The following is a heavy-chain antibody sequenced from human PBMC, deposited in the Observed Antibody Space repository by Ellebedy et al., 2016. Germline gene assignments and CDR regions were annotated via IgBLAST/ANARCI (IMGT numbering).Heavy chain of an antibody. Sequence: GESLKISXAASGFTFSSYAMSWVRQAPGKGLEWVSAISGSGGSTYYADSVKGRFTISRDNSKNTLYLQMNSLRAKDTAVYYCAREDVDTAMVGYYYGMDVWGQGTTVTVSS. CDR3: AREDVDTAMVGYYYGMDV. CDR2: ISGSGGST. J-gene: IGHJ6*02. CDR1: GFTFSSYA. D-gene: IGHD5-18*01. V-gene: IGHV3-23*01.